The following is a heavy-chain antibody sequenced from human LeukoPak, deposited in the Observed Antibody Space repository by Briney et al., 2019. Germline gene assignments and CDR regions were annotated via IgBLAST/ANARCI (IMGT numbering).Heavy chain of an antibody. CDR2: MKEDGSEK. V-gene: IGHV3-7*03. CDR1: GFTFSDYW. CDR3: ARGPNYGSRSDYFDY. J-gene: IGHJ4*02. Sequence: GGSLRLSCAASGFTFSDYWMNWVRQAPGKGLEWVANMKEDGSEKYCVDGVKGRFTISRDNAKNSLYLQMNSLRVEDTAVYYCARGPNYGSRSDYFDYWGQGTLVTVSS. D-gene: IGHD3-10*01.